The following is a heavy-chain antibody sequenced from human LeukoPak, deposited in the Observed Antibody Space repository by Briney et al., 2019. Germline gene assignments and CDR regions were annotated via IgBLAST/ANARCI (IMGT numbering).Heavy chain of an antibody. CDR3: AREGYCSSTSCYDLLYYYYYGMDV. V-gene: IGHV1-46*01. D-gene: IGHD2-2*01. CDR2: INSSGGST. J-gene: IGHJ6*02. Sequence: ASVKVSCKASGYTFTSYYMHWVRQAPGQGLEWMGIINSSGGSTSYARKFQGRVTMTTDTSTSTAYMELRSLRSDDTAVYYCAREGYCSSTSCYDLLYYYYYGMDVWGQGTTVTVSS. CDR1: GYTFTSYY.